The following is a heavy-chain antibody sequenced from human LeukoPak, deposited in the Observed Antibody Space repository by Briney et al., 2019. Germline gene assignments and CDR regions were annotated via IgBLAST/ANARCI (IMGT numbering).Heavy chain of an antibody. J-gene: IGHJ6*03. V-gene: IGHV1-69*06. CDR2: IIPIFGTA. Sequence: SVKVSCKASGGTFSSYAISWVRQAPGQGLEWMGGIIPIFGTANYAQKFQGRVTITADKSTSTAYMELSSLRSEDTAVYYCARAKVDTAMAPYYYYYMDVWGKGTTVTVSS. CDR1: GGTFSSYA. CDR3: ARAKVDTAMAPYYYYYMDV. D-gene: IGHD5-18*01.